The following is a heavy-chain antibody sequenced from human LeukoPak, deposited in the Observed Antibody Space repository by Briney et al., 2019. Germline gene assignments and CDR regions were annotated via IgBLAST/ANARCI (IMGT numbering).Heavy chain of an antibody. CDR1: GFTFSSYW. CDR3: ARLRFLEWLLRYWFDP. CDR2: IKQDGSEK. V-gene: IGHV3-7*01. D-gene: IGHD3-3*01. Sequence: GGSLRLSCAASGFTFSSYWMSWVRQAPGKGREWVANIKQDGSEKYYVDSVKGRFTISRDNAKNSLYLQMNSLRAEDTAVYYCARLRFLEWLLRYWFDPWGQGTLVTVSS. J-gene: IGHJ5*02.